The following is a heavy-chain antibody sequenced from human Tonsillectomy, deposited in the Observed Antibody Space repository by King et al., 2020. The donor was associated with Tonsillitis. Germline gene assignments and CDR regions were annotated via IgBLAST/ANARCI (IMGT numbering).Heavy chain of an antibody. D-gene: IGHD3-22*01. CDR2: ISSSSSYI. Sequence: VQLVESGGGLVKPGGSLRLSCAASGFTFSSYSMNWVRQAPGKGLEWVSSISSSSSYIYYADSVKGRFTISRENAKNSMYLQMNSLRAEDTDVYYCARDREYYDISGYYYGASGMDVWGQGTTVTVSS. CDR1: GFTFSSYS. CDR3: ARDREYYDISGYYYGASGMDV. J-gene: IGHJ6*02. V-gene: IGHV3-21*01.